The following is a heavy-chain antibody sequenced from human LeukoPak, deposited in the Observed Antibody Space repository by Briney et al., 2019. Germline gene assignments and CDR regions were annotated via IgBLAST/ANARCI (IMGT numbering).Heavy chain of an antibody. CDR2: MKQDGSET. CDR3: AKSGLNRFDY. V-gene: IGHV3-7*03. J-gene: IGHJ4*02. Sequence: GGSLTLACAASGFTSSTYWMTWVRQAPEKVLEWVAKMKQDGSETYYVDSVKGRFTISRDNAKNSVSLQMNSLRAEDTAVYYCAKSGLNRFDYWGQGTLVTVSS. CDR1: GFTSSTYW. D-gene: IGHD2-15*01.